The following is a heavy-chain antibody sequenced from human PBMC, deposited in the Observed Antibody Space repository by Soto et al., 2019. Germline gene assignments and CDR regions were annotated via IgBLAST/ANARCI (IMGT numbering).Heavy chain of an antibody. V-gene: IGHV3-23*01. CDR1: GFTFSTYA. J-gene: IGHJ4*02. CDR3: ARTEYSSGYSFDY. CDR2: ISGRGGST. D-gene: IGHD3-22*01. Sequence: GGSLRLSCAASGFTFSTYAMVWVRQAPGKGLEWVSSISGRGGSTHYTDSVKGRFSVSRDNSKNSLYLQMNSLRAEDTAVYYCARTEYSSGYSFDYWGQGTLVTVSS.